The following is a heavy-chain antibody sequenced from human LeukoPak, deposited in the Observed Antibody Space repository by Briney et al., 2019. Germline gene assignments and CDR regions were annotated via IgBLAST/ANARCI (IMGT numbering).Heavy chain of an antibody. Sequence: ASVKVSCKASGYTFTSYAMHWVRQAPGQRLEWMGWINAGNGNTKYSQKFQGRVTITRDTSASTAYMELSSLRSEDTAVYYCARVFVFRGVHFDYWGQATLVTVSS. CDR1: GYTFTSYA. CDR2: INAGNGNT. J-gene: IGHJ4*02. CDR3: ARVFVFRGVHFDY. V-gene: IGHV1-3*01. D-gene: IGHD3-10*01.